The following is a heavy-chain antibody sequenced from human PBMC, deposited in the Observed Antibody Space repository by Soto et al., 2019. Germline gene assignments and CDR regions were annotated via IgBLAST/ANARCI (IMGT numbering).Heavy chain of an antibody. CDR1: GGSISRGGYS. Sequence: SETLSLTCAVSGGSISRGGYSWSWIRQPPGKGLEWIGYIYHSGSTYYNPSLKSRVTISVDRSKNQFPLKLSSVTAADTAVYYCARVNGADRGGFDYWGQGTLVTVSS. CDR3: ARVNGADRGGFDY. CDR2: IYHSGST. D-gene: IGHD2-8*01. V-gene: IGHV4-30-2*01. J-gene: IGHJ4*02.